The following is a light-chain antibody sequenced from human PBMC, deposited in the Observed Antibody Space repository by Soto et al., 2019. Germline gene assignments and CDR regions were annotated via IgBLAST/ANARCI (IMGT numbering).Light chain of an antibody. Sequence: EIVLTQSPGTLSLSPGERATLFCRASESVGSSYLAWYQQKPGQAPRLLIYGAFNRATGIPARFSGSGSGTDFTLTISSLEPEDSAVYYCQQRNVWPPVTFGQGTRLEI. CDR2: GAF. CDR1: ESVGSSY. J-gene: IGKJ5*01. CDR3: QQRNVWPPVT. V-gene: IGKV3-11*01.